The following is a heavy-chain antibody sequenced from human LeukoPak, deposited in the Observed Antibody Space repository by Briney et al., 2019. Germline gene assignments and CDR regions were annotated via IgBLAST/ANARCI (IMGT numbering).Heavy chain of an antibody. D-gene: IGHD2-2*01. CDR1: VGSISSGCYY. CDR2: IYYSGSA. J-gene: IGHJ6*02. V-gene: IGHV4-31*03. Sequence: PSETLSLTCTVSVGSISSGCYYWSWIRQHPGKGLEWIGYIYYSGSAYYNPSLKSRVTISVDTSKNQFSLKLSSVTAADTAVYYCARDPLVVVPAATTYYYYYGMDVWGQGTTVTVSS. CDR3: ARDPLVVVPAATTYYYYYGMDV.